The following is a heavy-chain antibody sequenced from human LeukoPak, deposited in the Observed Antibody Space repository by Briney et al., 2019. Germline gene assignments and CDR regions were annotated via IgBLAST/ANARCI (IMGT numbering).Heavy chain of an antibody. Sequence: GGSLRLSCAASGFTFSGSAMHWVRQASGKGLEWVGRIRSKANSYATAYAASVKGRFTISRDDSKNTAYLQMNSLKTEDTDVYYCTTTIYGDYPDAFDIWGQGTMVTVSS. CDR1: GFTFSGSA. D-gene: IGHD4-17*01. V-gene: IGHV3-73*01. CDR2: IRSKANSYAT. J-gene: IGHJ3*02. CDR3: TTTIYGDYPDAFDI.